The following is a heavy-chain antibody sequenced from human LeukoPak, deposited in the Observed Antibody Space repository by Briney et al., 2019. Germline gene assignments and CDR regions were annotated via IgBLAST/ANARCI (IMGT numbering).Heavy chain of an antibody. CDR3: AGECGEEYSSGWYKTNYFYN. CDR1: GGSLSSGSYY. J-gene: IGHJ4*02. CDR2: IYTSGST. V-gene: IGHV4-61*02. D-gene: IGHD6-19*01. Sequence: PSQTLSLTCTVSGGSLSSGSYYWSWIRQPAGKGLEWIGRIYTSGSTNYNPSLKSRVTISVDTSKNQFSLKLTSVTGADTAVYYCAGECGEEYSSGWYKTNYFYNWGQGIRVTVSS.